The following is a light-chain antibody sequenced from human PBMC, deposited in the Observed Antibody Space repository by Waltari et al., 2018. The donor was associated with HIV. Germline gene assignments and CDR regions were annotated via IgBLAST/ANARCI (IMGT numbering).Light chain of an antibody. CDR1: LSGSSSY. J-gene: IGKJ5*01. CDR3: QQYGGSLIT. CDR2: AAS. V-gene: IGKV3-20*01. Sequence: VLTQSPGPPSLPPGEEATLSCRSSLSGSSSYLAWYQQRPGQPPRLLIYAASNRATGISHRFGGSGSGTDFTLTISRLEPEDFAVYYCQQYGGSLITFGKGTRVDMK.